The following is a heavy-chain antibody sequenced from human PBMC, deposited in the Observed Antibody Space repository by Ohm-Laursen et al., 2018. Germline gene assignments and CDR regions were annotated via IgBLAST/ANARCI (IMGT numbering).Heavy chain of an antibody. CDR1: GYTFTGYY. J-gene: IGHJ4*02. CDR2: INPNSGGT. V-gene: IGHV1-2*02. CDR3: ARAPYGDYDWFYFDY. Sequence: GASVKVSCKASGYTFTGYYMHWVRQAPGQGLEWMGWINPNSGGTNYAQKFQGRVTMTRDTSISTAYMELSRLRSDDTAVYYCARAPYGDYDWFYFDYWGQGTLVTVSS. D-gene: IGHD4-17*01.